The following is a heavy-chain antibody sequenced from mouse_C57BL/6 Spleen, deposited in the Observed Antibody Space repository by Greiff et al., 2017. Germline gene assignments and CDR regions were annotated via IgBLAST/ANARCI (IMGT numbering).Heavy chain of an antibody. CDR3: ARIYPYFDY. CDR1: GYSITSGYY. D-gene: IGHD2-1*01. CDR2: ISYDGSN. Sequence: DVKLQESGPGLVKPSQSLSLTCSVTGYSITSGYYWNWIRQFPGNKLAWMGYISYDGSNNYNPSLKNRISITRDTSQNQFFLKLNSVTTEDTATYYCARIYPYFDYWGQGTTLTVSS. V-gene: IGHV3-6*01. J-gene: IGHJ2*01.